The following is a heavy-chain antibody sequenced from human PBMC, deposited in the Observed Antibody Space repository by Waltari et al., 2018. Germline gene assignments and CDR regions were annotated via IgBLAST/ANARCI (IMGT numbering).Heavy chain of an antibody. D-gene: IGHD6-19*01. V-gene: IGHV3-7*01. CDR2: INQDGREK. Sequence: EVQLVESGGGLVQPGGSQRLSCTASLFTFRSYWMSWVRQAPGKGLEWVANINQDGREKNYVDSVKGRFTISRDNAKNSLYLQMDSLRVEDTAVYYCARARAVAALYYFDYWGQGTLVTVSS. J-gene: IGHJ4*02. CDR3: ARARAVAALYYFDY. CDR1: LFTFRSYW.